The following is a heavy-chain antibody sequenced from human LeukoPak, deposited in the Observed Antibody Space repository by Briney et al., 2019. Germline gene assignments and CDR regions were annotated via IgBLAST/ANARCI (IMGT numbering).Heavy chain of an antibody. V-gene: IGHV4-61*02. Sequence: PSETLSLTCTVSGGSISSGSYYWSWIRQPAGKGLEWIGRIYTSGSTNYNPSLKSRVTISVDTSKNQFSLKLSSVTAADTAVYYCAREYSSSWPYYFDYWGQGTLVTVSS. CDR2: IYTSGST. CDR3: AREYSSSWPYYFDY. J-gene: IGHJ4*02. CDR1: GGSISSGSYY. D-gene: IGHD6-13*01.